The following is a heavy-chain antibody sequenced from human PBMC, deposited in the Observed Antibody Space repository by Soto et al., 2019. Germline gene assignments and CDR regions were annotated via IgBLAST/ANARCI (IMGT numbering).Heavy chain of an antibody. CDR3: ATQTISYCLDI. J-gene: IGHJ6*02. Sequence: QVQLQESGPGLVLPSGTLSLTCGVSGDSITSRNWWAWVRQTPGKGLEWIGEMHYDGTTNYNPSLKSRVIPSISTTRNQFSLRLMSLTAAAPAFYYCATQTISYCLDIWGQVTMFSVSS. V-gene: IGHV4-4*02. CDR2: MHYDGTT. D-gene: IGHD3-3*01. CDR1: GDSITSRNW.